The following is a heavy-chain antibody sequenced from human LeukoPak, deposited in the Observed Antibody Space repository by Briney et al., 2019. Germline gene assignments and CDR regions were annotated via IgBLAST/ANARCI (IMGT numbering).Heavy chain of an antibody. Sequence: PGGSLRLSCAASGFTFDDYAMHLVRPTPGKGLQWVSLISVDGATTLYADSVKGRFTISRDNNKDSLYLQLSSLRAEDTAFYYCAKDFPPHDAFDIWSQGTMATVSS. CDR3: AKDFPPHDAFDI. V-gene: IGHV3-43*02. J-gene: IGHJ3*02. CDR1: GFTFDDYA. CDR2: ISVDGATT.